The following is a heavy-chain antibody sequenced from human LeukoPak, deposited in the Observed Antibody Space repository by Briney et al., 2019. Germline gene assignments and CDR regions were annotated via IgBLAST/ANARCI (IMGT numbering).Heavy chain of an antibody. D-gene: IGHD4/OR15-4a*01. CDR3: TSSGSLTTADY. CDR1: GGSISSSSYY. V-gene: IGHV4-39*01. CDR2: IYYSGST. J-gene: IGHJ4*02. Sequence: SETLSLTCTVSGGSISSSSYYWGWIRQPPGKGLEWIGSIYYSGSTYYNPSLKSRVTISVDTSKNQFSLKLSSVTAADTAVYYCTSSGSLTTADYWGQGTLVTVSS.